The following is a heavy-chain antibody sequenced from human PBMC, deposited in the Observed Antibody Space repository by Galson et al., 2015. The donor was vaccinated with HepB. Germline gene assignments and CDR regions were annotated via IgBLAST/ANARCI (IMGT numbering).Heavy chain of an antibody. CDR2: ISYDGSNK. CDR3: AKDPERAQWELLIDAFDI. V-gene: IGHV3-30*04. CDR1: GFTFSSYA. D-gene: IGHD1-26*01. Sequence: SLRLSCAASGFTFSSYAMHWARQAPGKGLEWVAVISYDGSNKYYADSVKGRFTISRDNSKNTLYLQMNSLRAEDTAVYYCAKDPERAQWELLIDAFDIWGQGTMVTVSS. J-gene: IGHJ3*02.